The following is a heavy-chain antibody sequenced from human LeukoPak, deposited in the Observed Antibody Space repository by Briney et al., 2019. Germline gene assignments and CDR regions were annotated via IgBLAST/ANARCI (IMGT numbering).Heavy chain of an antibody. Sequence: GGSLRLSCAASGFTFSSYEMNWVRQAPGKGLEWVSYISSSGSTIYYADSVKGRFTISRDNAKNSQYLQMNSLGAEDTAVYYCARESRYGMDVSGQGTTGTASS. CDR1: GFTFSSYE. V-gene: IGHV3-48*03. J-gene: IGHJ6*01. CDR3: ARESRYGMDV. CDR2: ISSSGSTI.